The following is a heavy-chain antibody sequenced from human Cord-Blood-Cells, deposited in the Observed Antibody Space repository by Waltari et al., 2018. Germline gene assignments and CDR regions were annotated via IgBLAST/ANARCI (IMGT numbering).Heavy chain of an antibody. V-gene: IGHV1-8*01. CDR1: GYTFTSYD. D-gene: IGHD2-8*01. CDR2: RKPNSGNT. Sequence: QVQLVQSGAEVKKPGASVKVSCKASGYTFTSYDINWVRQATGQGLGWTGGRKPNSGNTGYEQKCQGRVTMTRNTSISTAYMELSSLRSEDTAVYYCARVDSYGYCTNGVCYDYWGQGTLVTVSS. J-gene: IGHJ4*02. CDR3: ARVDSYGYCTNGVCYDY.